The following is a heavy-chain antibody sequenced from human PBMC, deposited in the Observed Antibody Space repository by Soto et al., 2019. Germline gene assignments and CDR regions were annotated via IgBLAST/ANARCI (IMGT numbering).Heavy chain of an antibody. CDR1: GYTFTGYY. V-gene: IGHV1-2*04. CDR3: ARVGSMGDYSFDP. Sequence: GASVKVSCKASGYTFTGYYMHWVRQAPGQGLEWMGWINPNSGGTNYAQKFQGWVTMTRDTSISTAYMELRSLRSDDTAEYYCARVGSMGDYSFDPWGQGTLVTVSS. CDR2: INPNSGGT. J-gene: IGHJ5*02. D-gene: IGHD2-21*02.